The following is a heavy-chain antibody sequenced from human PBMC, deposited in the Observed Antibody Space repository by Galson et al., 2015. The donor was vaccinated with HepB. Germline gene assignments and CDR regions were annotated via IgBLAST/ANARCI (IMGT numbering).Heavy chain of an antibody. CDR3: ARARLVLVPSARGGWFDP. CDR2: MNPNSGNT. V-gene: IGHV1-8*01. D-gene: IGHD2-2*01. Sequence: SVKVSCKASGYTFTSYDINWVRQATGQGLERMGWMNPNSGNTGYAQKFQGRVTMTRSTSESTAYMELSSLRSEDTAVYYCARARLVLVPSARGGWFDPWGQGTLVTVSS. CDR1: GYTFTSYD. J-gene: IGHJ5*02.